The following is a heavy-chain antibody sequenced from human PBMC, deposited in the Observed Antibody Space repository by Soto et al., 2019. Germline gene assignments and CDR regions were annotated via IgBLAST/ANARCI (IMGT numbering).Heavy chain of an antibody. CDR1: GGSISSGGYY. CDR2: IYYSGST. J-gene: IGHJ4*02. CDR3: ARDDYGGNFDY. Sequence: SETLSLTCTVSGGSISSGGYYWSWIRQHPGKGLEWIGYIYYSGSTYYNPSLKSRVTISVDTSKNQFSLKLSSVTAADTAMYYCARDDYGGNFDYWGQGTLVTVSS. D-gene: IGHD4-17*01. V-gene: IGHV4-31*03.